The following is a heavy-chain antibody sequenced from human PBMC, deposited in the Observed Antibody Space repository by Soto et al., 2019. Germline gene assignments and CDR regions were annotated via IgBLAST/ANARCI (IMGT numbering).Heavy chain of an antibody. Sequence: QGQLVQSRAEVKKPGASVKVSCKASGYAFTRYGISWVRQAPGQGLEWMGWISGYNGDTKYAQKFQGRVTMTIDTSTTTTYMELRSLTSDDTAVYYCAKNGQPPYYYYGMDVWGQGTTVTVSS. CDR1: GYAFTRYG. V-gene: IGHV1-18*01. CDR2: ISGYNGDT. CDR3: AKNGQPPYYYYGMDV. D-gene: IGHD2-8*01. J-gene: IGHJ6*02.